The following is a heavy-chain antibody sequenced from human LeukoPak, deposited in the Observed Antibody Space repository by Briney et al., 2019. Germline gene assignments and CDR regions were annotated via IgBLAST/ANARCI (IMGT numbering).Heavy chain of an antibody. J-gene: IGHJ5*02. V-gene: IGHV4-34*01. CDR3: ARGSYDFWSGYYTEWFDP. CDR2: INHGGST. CDR1: GESFSVYY. Sequence: SESLSLTHAVYGESFSVYYWSWIRQPPAKGLEWIGEINHGGSTNYNPSLKSRVTISVDTSKNQFSLKLSSVTAADTAVYYCARGSYDFWSGYYTEWFDPWGQGTLVTVSS. D-gene: IGHD3-3*01.